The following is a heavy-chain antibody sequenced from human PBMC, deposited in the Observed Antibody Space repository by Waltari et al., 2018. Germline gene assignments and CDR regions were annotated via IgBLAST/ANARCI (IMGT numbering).Heavy chain of an antibody. J-gene: IGHJ4*02. CDR1: GDSISSFY. Sequence: QVQLQESGPGLVKPSETLFLTCTVSGDSISSFYWSWIRQPAGKGLEWIGRSYTNGNTNFNPSLKSRVSMSVDTSKNQFSLKLNSGTAADTAVYYCARDHHYDILTGYYDYWGQGTLVTVSS. V-gene: IGHV4-4*07. CDR3: ARDHHYDILTGYYDY. D-gene: IGHD3-9*01. CDR2: SYTNGNT.